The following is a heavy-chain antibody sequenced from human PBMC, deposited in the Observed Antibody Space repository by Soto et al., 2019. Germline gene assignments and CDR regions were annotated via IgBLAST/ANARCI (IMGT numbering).Heavy chain of an antibody. CDR3: ARELVGYSYGFDY. D-gene: IGHD5-18*01. Sequence: SETLSLTCAVSGGSIISSNWWSWVRQPPGKGLEWIGEIYHSGSTNYNPSLKSRVTISVDKSKNQFSLKLSSVTAADTAVYYCARELVGYSYGFDYWGQGTLVTVSS. V-gene: IGHV4-4*02. CDR1: GGSIISSNW. CDR2: IYHSGST. J-gene: IGHJ4*02.